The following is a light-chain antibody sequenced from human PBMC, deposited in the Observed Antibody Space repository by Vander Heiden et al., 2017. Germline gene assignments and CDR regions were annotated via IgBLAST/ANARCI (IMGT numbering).Light chain of an antibody. J-gene: IGKJ4*01. Sequence: DIQVTQSPSFLSASEGDRVTITCRTSEGFGNYLAWYQQKSGKAPKLLIYAASTLQSGVPPRFSGSGSETEFTLTINGLQPEDVATYYCQHLQGDQAFGGGTTIELK. V-gene: IGKV1-9*01. CDR3: QHLQGDQA. CDR1: EGFGNY. CDR2: AAS.